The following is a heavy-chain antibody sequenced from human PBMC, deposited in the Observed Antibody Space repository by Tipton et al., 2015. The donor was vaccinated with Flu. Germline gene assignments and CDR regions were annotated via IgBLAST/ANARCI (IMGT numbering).Heavy chain of an antibody. CDR1: GGSISSGSYY. V-gene: IGHV4-61*02. Sequence: TLSLTCTVPGGSISSGSYYWSWIRQPAGKGLEWIGRIYTSGSTNYNPSLKSRVTISVDTSKNQFSLKLSSVTAADTAVYYCARGVIYYDSSGPITDAFDIWGQGTMVTVSS. CDR2: IYTSGST. J-gene: IGHJ3*02. D-gene: IGHD3-22*01. CDR3: ARGVIYYDSSGPITDAFDI.